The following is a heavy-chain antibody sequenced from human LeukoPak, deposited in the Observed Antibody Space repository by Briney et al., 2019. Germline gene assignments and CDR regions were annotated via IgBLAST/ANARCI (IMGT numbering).Heavy chain of an antibody. Sequence: GGSLRLSCAASGFTFSSYAMSWDRQAPGKGLEWVSAISGSGSNTYYADSVKGRFTISRDNSKNTLYLQMDSLRAEDTALYYCVKYSGFDYFFDYWGQGTLVTVSS. CDR1: GFTFSSYA. CDR3: VKYSGFDYFFDY. J-gene: IGHJ4*02. CDR2: ISGSGSNT. V-gene: IGHV3-23*01. D-gene: IGHD5-12*01.